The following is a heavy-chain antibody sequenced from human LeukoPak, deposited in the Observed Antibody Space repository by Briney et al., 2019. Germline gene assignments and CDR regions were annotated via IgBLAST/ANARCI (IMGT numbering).Heavy chain of an antibody. V-gene: IGHV3-30*04. D-gene: IGHD2-2*01. Sequence: GGSLRLSCAASGFTFSSYAMHWVRQAPGKGLEWVAVISYDGSNKYYADSVKGRFTISRDNSKNTPYLQMNSLRAEDTAVYYCAAGYCSSTSCYFDAFDIWGQGTMVTVSS. CDR2: ISYDGSNK. CDR1: GFTFSSYA. J-gene: IGHJ3*02. CDR3: AAGYCSSTSCYFDAFDI.